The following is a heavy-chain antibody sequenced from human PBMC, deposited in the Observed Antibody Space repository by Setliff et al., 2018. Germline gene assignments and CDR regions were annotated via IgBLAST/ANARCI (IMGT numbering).Heavy chain of an antibody. D-gene: IGHD1-26*01. CDR3: AKWERGTTSDYFDY. Sequence: PGGSLRLSCTASGFTFNTYAISWVRQPPGKGLEWVSSISDTALGIYYADSVRCRFTISREKSTNTLYLQMNSLRVEDTAVYYCAKWERGTTSDYFDYWGQGALVTVS. V-gene: IGHV3-23*01. J-gene: IGHJ4*02. CDR1: GFTFNTYA. CDR2: ISDTALGI.